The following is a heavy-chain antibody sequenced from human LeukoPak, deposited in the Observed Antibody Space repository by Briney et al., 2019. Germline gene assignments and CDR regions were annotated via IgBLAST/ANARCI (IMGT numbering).Heavy chain of an antibody. V-gene: IGHV3-30*03. CDR1: GFTFSSYG. D-gene: IGHD6-19*01. CDR3: ARDLSYSSGCFDY. J-gene: IGHJ4*02. Sequence: PGGSLRLSCAASGFTFSSYGMHWVRQAPGKGLEWVAVISYDGSNKYYADSVKGRFTISRDNAKNSLYLQMNSLRAEDTAVYYCARDLSYSSGCFDYWGQGTLVTVSS. CDR2: ISYDGSNK.